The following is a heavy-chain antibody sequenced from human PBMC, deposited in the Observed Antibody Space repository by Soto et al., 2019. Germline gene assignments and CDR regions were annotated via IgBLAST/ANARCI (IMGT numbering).Heavy chain of an antibody. D-gene: IGHD3-10*01. J-gene: IGHJ6*03. V-gene: IGHV1-18*01. CDR2: ISAYNGNT. CDR1: GYTFTSYG. CDR3: ARRSNPPAWFGELLGKDYYYMDV. Sequence: ASVKVSCKASGYTFTSYGISWVRQAPGQGLEWMGWISAYNGNTNYAQKLQGRVTMTTDTSTSTAYMELRSLRSDDTAVYYCARRSNPPAWFGELLGKDYYYMDVWGKGTTVTVSS.